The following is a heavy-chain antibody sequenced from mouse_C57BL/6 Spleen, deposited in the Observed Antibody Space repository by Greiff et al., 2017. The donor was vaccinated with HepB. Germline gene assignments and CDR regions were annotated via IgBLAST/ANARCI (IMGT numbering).Heavy chain of an antibody. CDR3: ARSHYYGSSPDWYFDV. J-gene: IGHJ1*03. D-gene: IGHD1-1*01. V-gene: IGHV5-4*03. Sequence: EVMLVESGGGLVKPGGSLKLSCAASGFTFSSYAMSWVRQTPEKRLEWVATISDGGSYTYYPDNVKGRFTISRDNAKNNLYLQMSHLKSEGTAMYYCARSHYYGSSPDWYFDVWGTGTTVTVSS. CDR2: ISDGGSYT. CDR1: GFTFSSYA.